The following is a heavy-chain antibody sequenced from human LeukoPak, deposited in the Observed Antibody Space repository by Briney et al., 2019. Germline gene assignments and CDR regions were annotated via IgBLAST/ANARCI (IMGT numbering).Heavy chain of an antibody. D-gene: IGHD6-19*01. Sequence: GGSLRLSCAASGFTFSSYEMNWVRQAPGKGLEWVSYISSSGSTIYYADSVKGRFTISRDNAKNSLYLQLNSLRAEDTAVYYCAREGSSGFDYWGQGTLVTVSS. CDR1: GFTFSSYE. J-gene: IGHJ4*02. V-gene: IGHV3-48*03. CDR2: ISSSGSTI. CDR3: AREGSSGFDY.